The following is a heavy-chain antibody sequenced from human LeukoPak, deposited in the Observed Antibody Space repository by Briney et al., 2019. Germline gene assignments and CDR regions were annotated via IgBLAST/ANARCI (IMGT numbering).Heavy chain of an antibody. D-gene: IGHD3-22*01. J-gene: IGHJ4*02. V-gene: IGHV3-7*01. CDR3: ARSWGDSSGYYDY. CDR2: IKQDGSEK. Sequence: PGGSLRLPCAASGFTFSSYWMSWVRQAPGKGLEWVANIKQDGSEKYYVDSVKGRFTISRDNAKNSLYLQMNSLRAEDTAVYYCARSWGDSSGYYDYWGQGTLVTVSS. CDR1: GFTFSSYW.